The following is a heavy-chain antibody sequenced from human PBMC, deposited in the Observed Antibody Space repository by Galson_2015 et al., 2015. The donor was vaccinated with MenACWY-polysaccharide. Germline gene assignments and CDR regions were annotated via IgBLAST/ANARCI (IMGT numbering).Heavy chain of an antibody. V-gene: IGHV6-1*01. CDR2: IYYRSKRYS. CDR1: GDSVSSNSGS. Sequence: CAISGDSVSSNSGSWHWVRQSPSRGLEWLGRIYYRSKRYSYYRASVKGRITINPDASKNQFSLQLNSVTPEDTAVYYCARIHSGSSSDFDYWGQGTLVTVSS. J-gene: IGHJ4*02. CDR3: ARIHSGSSSDFDY. D-gene: IGHD6-6*01.